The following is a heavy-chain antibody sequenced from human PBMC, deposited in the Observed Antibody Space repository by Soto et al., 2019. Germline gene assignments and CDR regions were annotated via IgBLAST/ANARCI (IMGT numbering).Heavy chain of an antibody. Sequence: EVQLVESGGGLVQPGVSLRLSCAASGFTLSGRSMHWVRQAPGKGLVWVSGIDNAGTDSTYADSVTGRFTSSRDNAKNMLYLQMNSLRVEDTAVYYCARGWFGPDVWGKGTTVTVSS. CDR2: IDNAGTDS. CDR3: ARGWFGPDV. D-gene: IGHD3-10*01. J-gene: IGHJ6*04. V-gene: IGHV3-74*01. CDR1: GFTLSGRS.